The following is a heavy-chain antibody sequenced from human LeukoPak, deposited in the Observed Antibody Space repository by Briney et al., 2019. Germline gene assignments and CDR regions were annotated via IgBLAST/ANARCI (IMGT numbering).Heavy chain of an antibody. CDR1: GFTFSSYA. J-gene: IGHJ4*02. Sequence: GGSLRLSCAASGFTFSSYAMSWVRQAPGKGLEWVSAISGSGGSTYYADSVKGRFTISRDNSKNTLYLQMNSLRAEDTAVYYCAKEGLGYYYDSSGSSDYWGQGTLVTVSS. V-gene: IGHV3-23*01. CDR2: ISGSGGST. D-gene: IGHD3-22*01. CDR3: AKEGLGYYYDSSGSSDY.